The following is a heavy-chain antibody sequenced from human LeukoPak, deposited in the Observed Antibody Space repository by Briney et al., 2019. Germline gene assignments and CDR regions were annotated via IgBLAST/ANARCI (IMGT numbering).Heavy chain of an antibody. J-gene: IGHJ4*02. Sequence: PGGSLRLSCAASGFTFSSYGMSWVRQAPGKGLEWVSATSDTGNTYHADSVKGRFTISRDSSKNTLFLQMNRLRPEDAAVYYCAKAPVTTCRGAFCYPFDYWGLGTLVTVSS. V-gene: IGHV3-23*01. CDR3: AKAPVTTCRGAFCYPFDY. CDR1: GFTFSSYG. CDR2: TSDTGNT. D-gene: IGHD2-15*01.